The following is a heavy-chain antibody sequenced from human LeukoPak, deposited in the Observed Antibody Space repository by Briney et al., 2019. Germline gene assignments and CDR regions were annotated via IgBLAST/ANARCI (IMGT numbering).Heavy chain of an antibody. D-gene: IGHD2-15*01. CDR2: ISYDGSNK. CDR1: GFTFSSYG. V-gene: IGHV3-30*18. Sequence: QPGRSLRLSCAASGFTFSSYGMHWVRQAPGKGLEWVAVISYDGSNKYYADSVKGRFTISRDNSKNTLYLQMNSLRAEDTAVYYCAKDQNGGTGGYWGQGTLVTVSS. CDR3: AKDQNGGTGGY. J-gene: IGHJ4*02.